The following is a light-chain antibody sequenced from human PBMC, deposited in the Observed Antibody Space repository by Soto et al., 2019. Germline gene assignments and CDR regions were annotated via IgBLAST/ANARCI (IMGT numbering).Light chain of an antibody. CDR3: CSYSGTYSFV. J-gene: IGLJ1*01. V-gene: IGLV2-11*01. Sequence: QSVLTQPRSVSGSPGQSVTISCTGTSSDIGNYNYVSWYQQHPGKAPKLLIYDVTKRPSGVPDRFPGSKSGNTASLTISGLQAEDEADYYCCSYSGTYSFVFGTGTKVTVL. CDR1: SSDIGNYNY. CDR2: DVT.